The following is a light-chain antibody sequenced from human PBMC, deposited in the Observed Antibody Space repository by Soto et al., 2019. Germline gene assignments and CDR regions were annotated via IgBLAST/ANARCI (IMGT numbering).Light chain of an antibody. CDR3: QAWDSNAAI. CDR2: QDT. J-gene: IGLJ2*01. CDR1: NLGIKY. V-gene: IGLV3-1*01. Sequence: SYELNQPLSVSVSPGQTASITCSGDNLGIKYACWYQQKPGQSPVLVIYQDTKRPSGIPERFSASNSGNTAILTISGTQPMDEADYYCQAWDSNAAIFGGGTKLTVL.